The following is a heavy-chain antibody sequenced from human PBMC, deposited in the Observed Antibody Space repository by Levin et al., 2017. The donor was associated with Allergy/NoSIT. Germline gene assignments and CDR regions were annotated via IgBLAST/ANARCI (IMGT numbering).Heavy chain of an antibody. CDR1: GYTFTSYD. CDR3: ARDIRFRGGRTSYYYYGMDV. J-gene: IGHJ6*02. Sequence: WASVKVSCKASGYTFTSYDINWVRQATGQGLEWMGWMNPNSGNTGYAQKFQGRVTMTRNTSISTAYMELSSLRSEDTAVYYCARDIRFRGGRTSYYYYGMDVWGQGTTVTVSS. D-gene: IGHD2-15*01. CDR2: MNPNSGNT. V-gene: IGHV1-8*01.